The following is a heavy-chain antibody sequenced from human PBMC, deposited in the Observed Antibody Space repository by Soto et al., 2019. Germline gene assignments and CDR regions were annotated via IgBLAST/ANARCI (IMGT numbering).Heavy chain of an antibody. D-gene: IGHD2-2*01. CDR1: GYTFTSYY. CDR3: ARGSKHRNWFDP. Sequence: ASVKVSCKASGYTFTSYYMHWVRQAPGQGLEWKGIINPSGGSTSYAQKYQGRVTMTRDTSTSTVNMELSSLKSEDTAVYYCARGSKHRNWFDPWGQGTLVTVSS. J-gene: IGHJ5*02. CDR2: INPSGGST. V-gene: IGHV1-46*01.